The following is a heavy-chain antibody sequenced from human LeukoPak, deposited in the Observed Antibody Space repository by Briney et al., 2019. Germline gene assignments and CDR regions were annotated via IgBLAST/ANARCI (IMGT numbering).Heavy chain of an antibody. D-gene: IGHD2-8*01. Sequence: GSLRLSCAASGFTFSDYYKSWIRQPPGKGLEWIGEINHSGSTNYNPSLKSRVTISVDTSKNQFSLKLSSVTAADTAVYYSARASDIVLYYYYYYMDVWGKGTTVTVSS. J-gene: IGHJ6*03. V-gene: IGHV4-34*01. CDR1: GFTFSDYY. CDR3: ARASDIVLYYYYYYMDV. CDR2: INHSGST.